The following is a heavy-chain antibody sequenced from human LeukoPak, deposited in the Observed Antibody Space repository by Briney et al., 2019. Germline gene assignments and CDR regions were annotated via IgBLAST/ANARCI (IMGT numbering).Heavy chain of an antibody. V-gene: IGHV4-59*01. Sequence: SETLSLTCTVSGGSISSYYWSWIRQPPGKGLEWIGYIYYSGSTNYNPSLKSRVTISVDTSKNQFSPKLSSVTAADTAVYYCARGNFWSGYPRNDAFDIWGQGTMVTVSS. CDR3: ARGNFWSGYPRNDAFDI. J-gene: IGHJ3*02. CDR1: GGSISSYY. CDR2: IYYSGST. D-gene: IGHD3-3*01.